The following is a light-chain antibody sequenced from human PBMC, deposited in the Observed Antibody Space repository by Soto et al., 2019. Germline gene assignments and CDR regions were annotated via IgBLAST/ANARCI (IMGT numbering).Light chain of an antibody. J-gene: IGLJ1*01. CDR1: SSDVGDYNY. V-gene: IGLV2-8*01. CDR3: SSYAGSNNRV. Sequence: QSVLTQPPSASGSRGQSVTISGTGTSSDVGDYNYVSWYQQHPGKAPKLMIYEVSKRPSGVPDRFSGSKSGNTASLTVSGLQAEDEADYYCSSYAGSNNRVFGTGTKVTVL. CDR2: EVS.